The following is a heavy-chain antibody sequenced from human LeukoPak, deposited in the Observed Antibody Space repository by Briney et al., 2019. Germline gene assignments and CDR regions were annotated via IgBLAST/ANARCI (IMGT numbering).Heavy chain of an antibody. V-gene: IGHV3-30-3*01. D-gene: IGHD3-22*01. CDR2: ISYDGSNK. J-gene: IGHJ4*02. Sequence: RSLRLSCAASGFTFSSYAMHWVRQAPGKGLEWVAVISYDGSNKYYADSVKGRFTISRDNPKNTLYLQMNSLRAEDTAVYYCARDNYYDSSGPFDYWGQGTLVTVSS. CDR1: GFTFSSYA. CDR3: ARDNYYDSSGPFDY.